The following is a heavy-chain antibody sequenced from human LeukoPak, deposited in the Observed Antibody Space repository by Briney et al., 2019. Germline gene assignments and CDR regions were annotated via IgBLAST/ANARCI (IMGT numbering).Heavy chain of an antibody. D-gene: IGHD6-19*01. CDR2: IIPILGIA. Sequence: SVKVSCKASGGTFSSYAISWVRQAPGQGLEWMGRIIPILGIANYAQKFQGRVTITADKSTSTAYMELSSLRSEDTAMYYCTREFHSSGWYFTFAYWGQGALVTVSS. V-gene: IGHV1-69*04. CDR1: GGTFSSYA. CDR3: TREFHSSGWYFTFAY. J-gene: IGHJ4*02.